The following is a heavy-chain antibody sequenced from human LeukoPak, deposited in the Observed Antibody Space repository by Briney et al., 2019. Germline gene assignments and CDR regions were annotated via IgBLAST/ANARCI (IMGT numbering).Heavy chain of an antibody. CDR1: GFTFSSYA. D-gene: IGHD6-6*01. CDR2: ISSNGGST. V-gene: IGHV3-64*01. CDR3: ARDGSSSSFDY. Sequence: GGSLRLSCAASGFTFSSYAMHWVRQAPGKGLEYVSAISSNGGSTYYANSVKGRFTISRDNSKNTLYLQMGSLRAEDMAVYYCARDGSSSSFDYWGQGTLVTVSS. J-gene: IGHJ4*02.